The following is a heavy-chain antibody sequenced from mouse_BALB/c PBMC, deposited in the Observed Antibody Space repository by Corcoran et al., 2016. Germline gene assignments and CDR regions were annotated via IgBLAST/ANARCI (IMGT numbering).Heavy chain of an antibody. D-gene: IGHD2-2*01. Sequence: EVQLQQSGAELVKPGASVKLSCTASGFNIKDTYMHWVKQRPEQGLEWIGRIDPANGNTKYDPKFQGKATITADTYSNTAYLQLSSLTSEDTAVYYCARGLHYAMDYWGQGTSVTVSS. CDR2: IDPANGNT. CDR3: ARGLHYAMDY. V-gene: IGHV14-3*02. J-gene: IGHJ4*01. CDR1: GFNIKDTY.